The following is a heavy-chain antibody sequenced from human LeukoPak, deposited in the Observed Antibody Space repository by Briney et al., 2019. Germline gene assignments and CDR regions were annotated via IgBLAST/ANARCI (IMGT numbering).Heavy chain of an antibody. CDR3: ASCTIPQLLPYYYDSSGYEL. Sequence: PGGSLRLSSAASGFTCSSYAMSWVPQAPGQGREWVSAISGSGGSTYYADSVRGRFAISRDNSKNTLYLQMHSLRDEDTAVYYCASCTIPQLLPYYYDSSGYELWGQGTLVTVSS. D-gene: IGHD3-22*01. J-gene: IGHJ4*02. CDR2: ISGSGGST. CDR1: GFTCSSYA. V-gene: IGHV3-23*01.